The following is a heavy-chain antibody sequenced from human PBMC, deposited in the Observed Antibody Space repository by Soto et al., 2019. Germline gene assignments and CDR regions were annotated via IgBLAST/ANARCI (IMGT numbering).Heavy chain of an antibody. CDR3: ARDDERDTAMENPDYYYYYGMDV. CDR1: GGTFSSYA. V-gene: IGHV1-69*13. CDR2: IIPIFGTA. Sequence: ASVKVSCKASGGTFSSYAISWVRQAPGQGLEWMGGIIPIFGTANYAQKFQGRVTITADESTSTAYMELSSLRSEDTAVYYCARDDERDTAMENPDYYYYYGMDVWGQGTTVTVS. J-gene: IGHJ6*02. D-gene: IGHD5-18*01.